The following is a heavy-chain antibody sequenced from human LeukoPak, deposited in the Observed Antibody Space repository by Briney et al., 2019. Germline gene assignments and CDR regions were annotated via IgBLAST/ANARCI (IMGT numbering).Heavy chain of an antibody. D-gene: IGHD2-21*01. Sequence: PGGSLRLSCAASGFNVNNAWMSWVRQAPGKGLEWVGRIRSRIDGGTTDYAAPVKGRFTISRDDSKNTLYLQINSLKIEDTAMYYCYTSITDYWGQGTLVTVSS. V-gene: IGHV3-15*07. CDR2: IRSRIDGGTT. CDR3: YTSITDY. J-gene: IGHJ4*02. CDR1: GFNVNNAW.